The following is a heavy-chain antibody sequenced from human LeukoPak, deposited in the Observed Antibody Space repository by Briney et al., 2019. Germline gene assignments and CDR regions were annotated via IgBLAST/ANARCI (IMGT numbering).Heavy chain of an antibody. Sequence: PGRSLRLSCAASGFTFSSYAMHWVRQAPGKGLEWVAVISCDGSNKYYADSVKGRFTISRDNAKRSLYLQMNSPRAEDTAVYYCVGWGSDESWGQGTLVTVSS. CDR1: GFTFSSYA. J-gene: IGHJ5*02. V-gene: IGHV3-30-3*01. CDR3: VGWGSDES. CDR2: ISCDGSNK. D-gene: IGHD3-10*01.